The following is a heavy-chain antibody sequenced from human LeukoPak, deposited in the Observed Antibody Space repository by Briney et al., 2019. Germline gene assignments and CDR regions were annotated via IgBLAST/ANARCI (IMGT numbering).Heavy chain of an antibody. J-gene: IGHJ6*03. Sequence: ASVKVSCKASGYTFTSYAISWVRQAPGQEPEWMGWISGHSTNRKIAQKFQGRVTMTTDTSTSTATMELRSLRSDDTAVYYCARSYDIFHFYMDVWGEGTTVAVSS. D-gene: IGHD3-9*01. CDR3: ARSYDIFHFYMDV. CDR1: GYTFTSYA. CDR2: ISGHSTNR. V-gene: IGHV1-18*01.